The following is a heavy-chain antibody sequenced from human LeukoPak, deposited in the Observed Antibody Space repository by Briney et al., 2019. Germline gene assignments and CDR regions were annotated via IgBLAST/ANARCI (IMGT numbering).Heavy chain of an antibody. CDR1: GYTFTSYG. Sequence: TSVKVSCKASGYTFTSYGISWVRQAPGQGLEWMGWISAYNGNTNYAQKLQGRVTMTTDTSTSTAYMELRSLRSDDTAVYYCARAGDVMWTMIGPYFDYWGQGTLVTVSS. CDR2: ISAYNGNT. D-gene: IGHD3-22*01. J-gene: IGHJ4*02. CDR3: ARAGDVMWTMIGPYFDY. V-gene: IGHV1-18*01.